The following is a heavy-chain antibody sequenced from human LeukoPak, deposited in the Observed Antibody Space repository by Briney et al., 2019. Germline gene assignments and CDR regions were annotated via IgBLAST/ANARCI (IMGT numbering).Heavy chain of an antibody. CDR2: IRQDGSEK. D-gene: IGHD3-22*01. CDR3: ARDSPTSMIVNGFFAS. Sequence: PPGGSLRLSCTASGFTFSSYWMSWVRQAPGKGLEWVATIRQDGSEKYYVDSVKGRFTIFRDNAKNSLHLQMSSLRADDTAVYYCARDSPTSMIVNGFFASWGLGTQVTVSS. J-gene: IGHJ4*02. V-gene: IGHV3-7*01. CDR1: GFTFSSYW.